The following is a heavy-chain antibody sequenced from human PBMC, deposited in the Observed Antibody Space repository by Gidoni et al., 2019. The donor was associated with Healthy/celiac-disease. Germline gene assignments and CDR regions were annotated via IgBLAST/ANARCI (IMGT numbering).Heavy chain of an antibody. Sequence: QVQLQESGPGLVKPSQTLSITCTGSVGSLSSGSYYWRWIRQPAGKALAWIGRIYTSGSTNYNPSLKCRVTISVDTSKNQFSLKLSSVTAADTAVYYCARDVVGATDYWGQGTLVTVSS. CDR3: ARDVVGATDY. J-gene: IGHJ4*02. V-gene: IGHV4-61*02. CDR2: IYTSGST. D-gene: IGHD1-26*01. CDR1: VGSLSSGSYY.